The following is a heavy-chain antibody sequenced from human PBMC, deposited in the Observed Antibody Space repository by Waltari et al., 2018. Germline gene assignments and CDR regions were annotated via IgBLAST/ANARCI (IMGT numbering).Heavy chain of an antibody. J-gene: IGHJ5*02. D-gene: IGHD3-10*01. CDR2: IKSKRDGGTA. CDR1: GLIFSAAS. V-gene: IGHV3-15*01. CDR3: WTTGIP. Sequence: EVQLVESGGGLVRPGGSLRLSCKASGLIFSAASLTWVRQGPVKGLEGVGRIKSKRDGGTADYAAPVKGRFTISRDDSKNTMYFQMNSLKSEDSAIYYCWTTGIPWGQGTLVTVSS.